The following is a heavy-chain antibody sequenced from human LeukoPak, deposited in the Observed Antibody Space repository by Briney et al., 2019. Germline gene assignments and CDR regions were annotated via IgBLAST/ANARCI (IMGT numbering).Heavy chain of an antibody. CDR2: IYYSGST. J-gene: IGHJ3*02. D-gene: IGHD2-15*01. V-gene: IGHV4-31*03. CDR1: GGSISSGGYY. CDR3: ARDCSGGSCYSGDAFDI. Sequence: PSQTLSLTCTVSGGSISSGGYYWSWIRQHPGKDLEWIGYIYYSGSTYYNPSLKSRVTISVDTSKNQFSLELSSVTAADTAVYYCARDCSGGSCYSGDAFDIWGQGTMVTVSS.